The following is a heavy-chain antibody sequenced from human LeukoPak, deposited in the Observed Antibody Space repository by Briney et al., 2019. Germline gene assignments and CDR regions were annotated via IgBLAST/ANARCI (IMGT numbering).Heavy chain of an antibody. V-gene: IGHV4-4*09. CDR1: GGSISSYY. J-gene: IGHJ3*02. CDR2: IYTSRTT. Sequence: SETLSLTCTGSGGSISSYYWSWIPQPPGKGLEWIGYIYTSRTTNYNPSLKSLVTISVATSKTQFSLKLSSVTAADTAVYYCARPQNGYCSSTSCYAFDIWGQGTMVTVSS. D-gene: IGHD2-2*01. CDR3: ARPQNGYCSSTSCYAFDI.